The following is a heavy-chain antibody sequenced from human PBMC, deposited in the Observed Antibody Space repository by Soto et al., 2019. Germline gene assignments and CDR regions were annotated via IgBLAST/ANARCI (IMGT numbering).Heavy chain of an antibody. Sequence: EVYLLESGGGLVQPGGSLRLSCAASGFTFSNYAMSWVRQAPGKGLEWVSIIRDSGAATDYADSVKGRFTIYRDKSKKTLYLQMNSLRAEDTAVYYCAKSEALDYFDYWGQGNLVTVSS. CDR3: AKSEALDYFDY. J-gene: IGHJ4*02. CDR2: IRDSGAAT. CDR1: GFTFSNYA. V-gene: IGHV3-23*01.